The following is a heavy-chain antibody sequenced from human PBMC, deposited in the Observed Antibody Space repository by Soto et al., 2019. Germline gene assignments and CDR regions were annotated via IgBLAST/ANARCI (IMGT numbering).Heavy chain of an antibody. D-gene: IGHD1-1*01. J-gene: IGHJ3*02. V-gene: IGHV1-46*03. CDR1: GYIFTSYY. CDR3: TRSGGTPFDI. CDR2: INPSGGST. Sequence: QVQLVQSGAEVKKPGASVKVSCKASGYIFTSYYIHWVRQAPGQGLEWMGIINPSGGSTSYAQKFQGRVTMTRDTSTPTVYMDLSGLRSEDTAVYYCTRSGGTPFDIWGQGTMVTVSS.